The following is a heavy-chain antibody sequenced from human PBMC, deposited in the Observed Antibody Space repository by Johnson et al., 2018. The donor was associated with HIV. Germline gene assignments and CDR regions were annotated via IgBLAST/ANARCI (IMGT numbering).Heavy chain of an antibody. D-gene: IGHD4-23*01. CDR1: GFTFSKFG. V-gene: IGHV3-33*01. Sequence: QVQLVESGGGVVQPGTSLRLSCAASGFTFSKFGMHWVRQAPGKGLEWVAVIWYDGKNKHVADSVMGRFTISSDNSKNTLYLQMNSLRPEDTAVYFCARGHGGPNPYDVFDIWGQGTMVTVSS. CDR2: IWYDGKNK. J-gene: IGHJ3*02. CDR3: ARGHGGPNPYDVFDI.